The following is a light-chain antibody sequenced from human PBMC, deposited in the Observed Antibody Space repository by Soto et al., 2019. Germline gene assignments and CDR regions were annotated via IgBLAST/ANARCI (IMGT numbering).Light chain of an antibody. CDR3: HPYNSWT. V-gene: IGKV1-5*01. Sequence: DIQMTQSPSSLSASVGDRFTITCRASQSISRWLAWYQQKPGKAPKILIYDASSLGSGVPSRFSGSGSGTEFTLAISGLQPDDFATYYCHPYNSWTFGQGTKVDIK. CDR1: QSISRW. CDR2: DAS. J-gene: IGKJ1*01.